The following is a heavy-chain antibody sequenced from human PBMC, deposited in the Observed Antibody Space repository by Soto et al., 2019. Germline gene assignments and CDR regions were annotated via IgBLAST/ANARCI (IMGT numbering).Heavy chain of an antibody. Sequence: QVQLQESGPGLVKPSGTLSLTCAVSGGSISSSNWWSWVRQPPGKGLEWIGEIYHSGSTNYNPSLKSXXTXSXXKSKNPFSLKLSCVXXXXXXXXXXXXXXXXXXXXYXXXGTXVTVSS. CDR1: GGSISSSNW. J-gene: IGHJ4*01. CDR2: IYHSGST. CDR3: XXXXXXXXXXY. V-gene: IGHV4-4*02.